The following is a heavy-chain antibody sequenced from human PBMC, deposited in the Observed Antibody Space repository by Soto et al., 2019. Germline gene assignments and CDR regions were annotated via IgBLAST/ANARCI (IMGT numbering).Heavy chain of an antibody. CDR1: GYRFTGYK. CDR2: VDPNGGGP. Sequence: ASVEVSCKNSGYRFTGYKLHWVRQAPGQGLEWMGWVDPNGGGPNSAQKFQGSVTMTWDTSITTAYLDLTRLTTNDTASYFCATWVDYGDFDGFDFWGQGTLVTVSS. CDR3: ATWVDYGDFDGFDF. D-gene: IGHD4-17*01. V-gene: IGHV1-2*04. J-gene: IGHJ4*02.